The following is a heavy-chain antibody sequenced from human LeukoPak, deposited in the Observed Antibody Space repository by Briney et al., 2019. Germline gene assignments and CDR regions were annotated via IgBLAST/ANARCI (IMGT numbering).Heavy chain of an antibody. CDR1: GYTFTNYA. CDR3: AREREETYGSGSYTFDH. D-gene: IGHD3-10*01. CDR2: INTNNGNT. V-gene: IGHV1-18*01. Sequence: GASVKVSCKASGYTFTNYAFSWVRQAPGQGLEWMGWINTNNGNTNYVKRLQGRVTMTTDTSTSTAYMGLRSLRSDDTAVYYCAREREETYGSGSYTFDHWGQGTLVTVSS. J-gene: IGHJ4*02.